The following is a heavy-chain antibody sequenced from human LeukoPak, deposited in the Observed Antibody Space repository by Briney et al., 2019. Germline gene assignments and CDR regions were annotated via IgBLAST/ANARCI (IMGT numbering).Heavy chain of an antibody. V-gene: IGHV3-33*01. CDR2: IWYDGSNK. CDR3: ARDRDVYSSRWNRNFAY. Sequence: GGSLRLSCAASGFTFSSYGMHWVRQAPGKGLEWVAIIWYDGSNKYYADSVKGRFTISRDNSKNTLYLQMNSLRAEDTAVYYCARDRDVYSSRWNRNFAYWGQGTLVTVSA. CDR1: GFTFSSYG. J-gene: IGHJ4*02. D-gene: IGHD6-13*01.